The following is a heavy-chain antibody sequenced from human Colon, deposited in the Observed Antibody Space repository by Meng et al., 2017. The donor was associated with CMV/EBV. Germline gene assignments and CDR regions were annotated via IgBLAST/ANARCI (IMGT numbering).Heavy chain of an antibody. Sequence: GGSLRLSCATSGFIFDGYAMHWVRQAPGKGLEWLAMKSADGSLEKHADSVQGRFIISRVNSEKSVFLQMYNVRSDDPAVYYCGRDRLGGIDYWGQGTLVTVSS. CDR2: KSADGSLE. J-gene: IGHJ4*02. D-gene: IGHD3-16*01. CDR3: GRDRLGGIDY. V-gene: IGHV3-30*04. CDR1: GFIFDGYA.